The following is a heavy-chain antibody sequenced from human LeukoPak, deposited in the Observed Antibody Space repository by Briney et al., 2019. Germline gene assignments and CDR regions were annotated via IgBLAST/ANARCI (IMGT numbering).Heavy chain of an antibody. CDR3: ARESGYSYGLAGFFDY. CDR2: IYSDGRI. CDR1: GFTVSSNY. V-gene: IGHV3-53*01. Sequence: GGSLRLSCGASGFTVSSNYMSWVRQAPGKGLEWVSVIYSDGRIHYADSVKGRFTISRDDSKNTLYLRMNSLRAEDTAVYYCARESGYSYGLAGFFDYWGQGTLVTVSS. D-gene: IGHD5-18*01. J-gene: IGHJ4*02.